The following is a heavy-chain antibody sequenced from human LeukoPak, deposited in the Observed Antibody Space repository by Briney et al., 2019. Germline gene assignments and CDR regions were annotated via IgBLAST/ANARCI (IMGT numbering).Heavy chain of an antibody. D-gene: IGHD3-10*01. V-gene: IGHV3-7*01. CDR3: ARRITMAPIFDP. Sequence: GGSLRLSCAASGFLFSSYWMSWVRQAPGKGLEWVANIKQDGSEKYYVDSVKGRFTISRDNAKNSLYLQMNSLRAEDTAVYYCARRITMAPIFDPWGQGTLVTVSS. CDR2: IKQDGSEK. J-gene: IGHJ5*02. CDR1: GFLFSSYW.